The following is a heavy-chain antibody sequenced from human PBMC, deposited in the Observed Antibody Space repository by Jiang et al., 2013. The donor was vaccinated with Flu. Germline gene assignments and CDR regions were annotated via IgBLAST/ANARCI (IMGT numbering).Heavy chain of an antibody. J-gene: IGHJ3*02. CDR3: ARSIRDNDAFDI. D-gene: IGHD6-6*01. V-gene: IGHV1-69*04. Sequence: SGAEVKKPGSSVKVSCKASGGTFSSYAISWVRQAPGQGLEWMGRIIPILGIANYAQKFQGRVTITADKSTSTAYMELSSLRSEDTAVYYCARSIRDNDAFDIWGQGTMVTVSS. CDR2: IIPILGIA. CDR1: GGTFSSYA.